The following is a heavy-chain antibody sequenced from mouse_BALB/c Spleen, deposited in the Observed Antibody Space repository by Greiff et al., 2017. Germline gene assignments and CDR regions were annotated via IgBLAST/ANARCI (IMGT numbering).Heavy chain of an antibody. CDR2: ISSGSSTI. D-gene: IGHD2-10*02. CDR3: ARRGGQYGNYDAFAY. CDR1: GFTFSSFG. J-gene: IGHJ3*01. V-gene: IGHV5-17*02. Sequence: EVMLVESGGGLVQPGGSRKLSCAASGFTFSSFGMHWVRQAPEKGLEWVAYISSGSSTIYYADTVKGRFTISRDNPKNTLFLQMTSLRSEDTAMYYWARRGGQYGNYDAFAYWGQGTLVTVSA.